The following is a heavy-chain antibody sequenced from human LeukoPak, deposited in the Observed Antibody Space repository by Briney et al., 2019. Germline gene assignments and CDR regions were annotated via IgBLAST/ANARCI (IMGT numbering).Heavy chain of an antibody. CDR3: ARDGMVAVAGNFDY. V-gene: IGHV1-18*04. CDR2: ISAYNGNT. D-gene: IGHD6-19*01. J-gene: IGHJ4*02. Sequence: ASVKVSCKASGYTFTGYYMHWVRQAPGQGLEWMGWISAYNGNTSYAQKLQGRVTMTTDTSTSTAYMELRSLRSDDTAVYYCARDGMVAVAGNFDYWGQGTLVTVSS. CDR1: GYTFTGYY.